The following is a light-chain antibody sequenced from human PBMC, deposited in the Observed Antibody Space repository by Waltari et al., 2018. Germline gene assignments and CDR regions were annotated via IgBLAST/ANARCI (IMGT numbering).Light chain of an antibody. J-gene: IGKJ4*01. CDR3: QHLNSYPLN. Sequence: DIYLTQSPSLLYASVGDRVTITCRASKDIHSYLAWYQLRPGQAPRLIIYVASKLQSGVPSRFSGSGTGTDFTLTISGLQPEDFATYYCQHLNSYPLNFGGGTKVEIK. CDR2: VAS. V-gene: IGKV1-9*01. CDR1: KDIHSY.